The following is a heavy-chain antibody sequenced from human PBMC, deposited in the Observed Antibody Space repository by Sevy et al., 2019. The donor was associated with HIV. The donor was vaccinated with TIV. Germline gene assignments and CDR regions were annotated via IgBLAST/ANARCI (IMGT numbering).Heavy chain of an antibody. D-gene: IGHD3-22*01. V-gene: IGHV3-23*01. CDR3: ARKYDSSGYFDY. CDR2: ISGSGGSGDKT. Sequence: GGSLRLSCAASGFTFSNYAMNWVRQAPGKGLEWVSGISGSGGSGDKTNYADSLKGRFTISRDDSKSSLYLQLNSLRAEDTAIYYCARKYDSSGYFDYLGQGTLVTVSS. CDR1: GFTFSNYA. J-gene: IGHJ4*02.